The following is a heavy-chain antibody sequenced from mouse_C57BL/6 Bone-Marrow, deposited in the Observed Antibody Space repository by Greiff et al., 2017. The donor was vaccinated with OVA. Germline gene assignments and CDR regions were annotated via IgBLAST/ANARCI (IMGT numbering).Heavy chain of an antibody. J-gene: IGHJ3*01. V-gene: IGHV5-17*01. CDR3: AENYGSSRAY. CDR2: ISSGSSTI. D-gene: IGHD1-1*01. CDR1: GFTFSDYG. Sequence: EVQLVESGGGLVKPGGSLKLSCAASGFTFSDYGMHWVRQAPEKGLEWVAYISSGSSTIYYADTVKGRFTISRDNAKNTLFLQMTSLGYEDTAMYYCAENYGSSRAYWGKGTLVTVSA.